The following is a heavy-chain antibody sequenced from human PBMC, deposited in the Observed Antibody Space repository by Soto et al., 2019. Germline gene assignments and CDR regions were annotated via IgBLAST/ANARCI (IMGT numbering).Heavy chain of an antibody. J-gene: IGHJ4*02. CDR3: ARASWGAAAGNFDY. CDR1: GGSISSYY. D-gene: IGHD6-13*01. V-gene: IGHV4-59*01. CDR2: IYYSGST. Sequence: SETLSLTCTASGGSISSYYWSWIRQPPGKGLEWIGYIYYSGSTNYNPSLKSRVTLSVDTSKGQFSLKLSSVTAADTAVYYCARASWGAAAGNFDYWGQGTLVTVSS.